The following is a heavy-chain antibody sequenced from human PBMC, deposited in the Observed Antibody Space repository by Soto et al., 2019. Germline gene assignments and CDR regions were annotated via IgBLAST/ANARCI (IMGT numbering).Heavy chain of an antibody. Sequence: QVQLVESGGGVVQPGRSLRLSCAASGFTFSSYGIPWVRQAPAKGLEWVAVISYDGSNKYYADSVKGRFTISRDNSKNTLYLQMNSLRAEDTAVYYCAKDAYSNSLYRYFQHWGQGTLVTVSS. CDR1: GFTFSSYG. V-gene: IGHV3-30*18. CDR3: AKDAYSNSLYRYFQH. CDR2: ISYDGSNK. D-gene: IGHD4-4*01. J-gene: IGHJ1*01.